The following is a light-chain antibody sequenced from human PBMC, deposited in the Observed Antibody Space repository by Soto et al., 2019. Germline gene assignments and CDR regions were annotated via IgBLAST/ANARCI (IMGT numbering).Light chain of an antibody. V-gene: IGKV3-11*01. Sequence: EIVLTQSPGPLSLSPGERATLSFSASQSVSSRLAWHQQRPGQAPRLLISGASSRATGIPDRFSGSGSGTDFTLTISSLEPEDFAVYYCQQRSNWPPITFGQGTRLEI. CDR3: QQRSNWPPIT. CDR2: GAS. J-gene: IGKJ5*01. CDR1: QSVSSR.